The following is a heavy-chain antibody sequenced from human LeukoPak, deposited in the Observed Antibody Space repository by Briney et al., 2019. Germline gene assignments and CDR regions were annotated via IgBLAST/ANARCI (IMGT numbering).Heavy chain of an antibody. Sequence: GSVKVSCKGSGYTFTSYGISWVRQAPGQGLEGMGWISAYNGNTNYAQKLQGRVTMTTDTSTSTANMELRSLRSDDTAVYYCARGLTEYYYDSSGSTPPGYWGQGTLVTVSS. CDR3: ARGLTEYYYDSSGSTPPGY. D-gene: IGHD3-22*01. CDR2: ISAYNGNT. V-gene: IGHV1-18*01. CDR1: GYTFTSYG. J-gene: IGHJ4*02.